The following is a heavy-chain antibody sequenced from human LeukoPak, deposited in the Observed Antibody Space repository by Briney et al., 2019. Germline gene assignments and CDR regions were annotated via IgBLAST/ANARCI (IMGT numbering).Heavy chain of an antibody. CDR2: ISGSGGST. D-gene: IGHD3-22*01. J-gene: IGHJ2*01. CDR1: GFTFSSYA. CDR3: ARDERHDSSGPHL. Sequence: GGSLRLSCAASGFTFSSYAMSWVRQAPGKGLEWVSAISGSGGSTYYADSVKGRFTISRDNAKNSLYLQMNSLRAEDTAVYYCARDERHDSSGPHLWGRGTLVTVSS. V-gene: IGHV3-23*01.